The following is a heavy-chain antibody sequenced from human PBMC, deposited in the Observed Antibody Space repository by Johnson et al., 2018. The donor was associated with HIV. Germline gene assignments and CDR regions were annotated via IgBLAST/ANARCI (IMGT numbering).Heavy chain of an antibody. CDR3: AKERGKRWLHPRDAFDI. CDR1: GLSFSNFG. Sequence: VQLVESGGGVVQPGKSLTLSCVGSGLSFSNFGIHWVRQAPGKGLEWVAVISYDGSNKYYADSVKGRFTISRDNSKNALYLRMNSLRAEDMAVYYCAKERGKRWLHPRDAFDIWGQGTMVTVSS. V-gene: IGHV3-30*18. J-gene: IGHJ3*02. CDR2: ISYDGSNK. D-gene: IGHD5-24*01.